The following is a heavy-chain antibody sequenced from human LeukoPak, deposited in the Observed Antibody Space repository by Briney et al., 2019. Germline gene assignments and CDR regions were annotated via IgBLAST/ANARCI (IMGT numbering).Heavy chain of an antibody. D-gene: IGHD1-26*01. CDR3: TRDASGWELPKWFDP. V-gene: IGHV3-49*04. J-gene: IGHJ5*02. CDR2: IRSKAYGGTT. Sequence: PGGSLRLSCTASGFTFADYAMSWVRQAPGKGLEWVGFIRSKAYGGTTQYAASVKGRFTISRDDSKSIAYLQMNSLKIEDTAVYYCTRDASGWELPKWFDPWGQGTLVTVSS. CDR1: GFTFADYA.